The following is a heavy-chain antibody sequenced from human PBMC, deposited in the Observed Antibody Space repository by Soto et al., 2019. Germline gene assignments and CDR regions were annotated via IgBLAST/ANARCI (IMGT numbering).Heavy chain of an antibody. CDR1: GFTFSSYE. CDR2: ISSSGSTI. Sequence: GGSLRLSCAASGFTFSSYEMNWVRQAPGKGLEWVSYISSSGSTIYYADSVKGRFTISRDNAKNSLYLQMNSLRAEDTAVYYCARVYYDFWSGYLSNYYYGMDVWDQGTTVTVSS. V-gene: IGHV3-48*03. D-gene: IGHD3-3*01. J-gene: IGHJ6*02. CDR3: ARVYYDFWSGYLSNYYYGMDV.